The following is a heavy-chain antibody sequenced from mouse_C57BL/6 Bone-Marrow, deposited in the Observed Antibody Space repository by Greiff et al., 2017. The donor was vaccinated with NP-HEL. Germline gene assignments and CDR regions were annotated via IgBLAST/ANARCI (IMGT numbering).Heavy chain of an antibody. CDR1: GYTFTSYW. D-gene: IGHD1-1*01. Sequence: QVQLQQPGAELVKPGASVKMSCKASGYTFTSYWITWVKQRPGQGLEWIGDIYPGSGSTNYNEKFKSKATLTVDTSSSTAYMQLSSLTSEDSAVYYCARSFYYYGSSDWYFDVWGTGTTVTVSS. CDR2: IYPGSGST. CDR3: ARSFYYYGSSDWYFDV. J-gene: IGHJ1*03. V-gene: IGHV1-55*01.